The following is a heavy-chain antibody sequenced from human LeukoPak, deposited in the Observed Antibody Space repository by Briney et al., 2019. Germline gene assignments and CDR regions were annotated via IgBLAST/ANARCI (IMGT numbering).Heavy chain of an antibody. Sequence: GGSLRLSCAASRFTFSSYSMNWVRQAPGKGLEWVSSISSSSSYIYYADSVKGRFTISRDNAKNSLYLQMNSLRAEDTAVYYCAILEGIVVVVAGTGFDPWGQGTLVTVSS. CDR2: ISSSSSYI. CDR1: RFTFSSYS. D-gene: IGHD2-15*01. CDR3: AILEGIVVVVAGTGFDP. J-gene: IGHJ5*02. V-gene: IGHV3-21*01.